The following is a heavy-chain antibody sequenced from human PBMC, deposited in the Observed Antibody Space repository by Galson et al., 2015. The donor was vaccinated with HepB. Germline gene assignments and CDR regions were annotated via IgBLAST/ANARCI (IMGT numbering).Heavy chain of an antibody. CDR3: AKDDTTYNWNRGWGSDY. V-gene: IGHV3-21*01. D-gene: IGHD1-20*01. Sequence: SLRLSCAASGFTFSSYSMNWVRQAPGKGLEWVSSISSSSSYIYYADSVKGRFTISRDNAKNSLYLQMNSLRAEDTAVYYCAKDDTTYNWNRGWGSDYWGQGTLVTVSS. CDR2: ISSSSSYI. CDR1: GFTFSSYS. J-gene: IGHJ4*02.